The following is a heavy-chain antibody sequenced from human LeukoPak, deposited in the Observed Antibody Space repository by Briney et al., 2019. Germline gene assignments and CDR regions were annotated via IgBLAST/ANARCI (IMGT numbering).Heavy chain of an antibody. D-gene: IGHD6-13*01. CDR3: AREGIWQQLDGYYFDY. CDR2: ISSSGNTI. CDR1: GFTFSDYY. Sequence: GGSLRFSCAASGFTFSDYYMSWIRQAPGKGLEWVSYISSSGNTIYYADPVKGRFTISRDAAKNSLCLQMNSLRDEDTAVYYCAREGIWQQLDGYYFDYWGQGTLVTVSS. J-gene: IGHJ4*02. V-gene: IGHV3-11*04.